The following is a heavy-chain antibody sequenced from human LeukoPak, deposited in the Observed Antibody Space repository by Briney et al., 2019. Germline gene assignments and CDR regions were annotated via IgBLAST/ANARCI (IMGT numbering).Heavy chain of an antibody. CDR1: GFSFSDSV. V-gene: IGHV3-30*04. CDR3: AREGQVGATRFDY. J-gene: IGHJ4*02. D-gene: IGHD1-26*01. Sequence: GKSLRLSCVASGFSFSDSVIHWVRQAPGKGLEWVAVISHDVKTTYYADSVKGRFTISRDNSKNTLYLQMNSLRAEDTAVYYCAREGQVGATRFDYWGQGTLVTVSS. CDR2: ISHDVKTT.